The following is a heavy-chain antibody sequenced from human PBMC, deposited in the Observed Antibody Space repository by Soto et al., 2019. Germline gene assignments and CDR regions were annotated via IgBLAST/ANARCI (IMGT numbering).Heavy chain of an antibody. V-gene: IGHV3-33*01. CDR2: IWHAGGNK. J-gene: IGHJ4*02. CDR1: GFTFSSYG. CDR3: AGDGDVYTGFGKDY. D-gene: IGHD2-2*02. Sequence: QVQLVESGGGVVQPGRSLRLSCAASGFTFSSYGMHWVRQAPGKGLEWVAFIWHAGGNKFYAESVQGPFTISRDNSKNTLYLEMTSLRAEDTAMYYCAGDGDVYTGFGKDYWGQGTLVTVSS.